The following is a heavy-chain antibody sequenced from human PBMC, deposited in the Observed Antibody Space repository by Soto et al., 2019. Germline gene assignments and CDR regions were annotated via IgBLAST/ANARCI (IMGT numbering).Heavy chain of an antibody. CDR1: GFTFSSYG. Sequence: GGSLRLSCAASGFTFSSYGMHWVRQAPGKGLEWVAVIWYDGSNKYYADSVKGRFTISRDNSKNTLYLQMNSLRAEDTAVYYCASGYSYGLGYYGMDVWGQGTTVTVPS. D-gene: IGHD5-18*01. V-gene: IGHV3-33*01. J-gene: IGHJ6*02. CDR3: ASGYSYGLGYYGMDV. CDR2: IWYDGSNK.